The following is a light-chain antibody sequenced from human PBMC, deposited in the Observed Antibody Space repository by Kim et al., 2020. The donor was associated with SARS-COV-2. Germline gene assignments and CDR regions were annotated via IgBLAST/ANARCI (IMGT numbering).Light chain of an antibody. V-gene: IGLV1-40*01. CDR1: RSNIGAGYD. CDR2: GNI. J-gene: IGLJ2*01. CDR3: QSYDSSLSGSVV. Sequence: VTISCTGSRSNIGAGYDVHWYQQLPGTAPKLLIYGNIIRPSGVPDRFSGSQSGTSASLAISGLQAEDEADYYCQSYDSSLSGSVVFGGGTQLTVL.